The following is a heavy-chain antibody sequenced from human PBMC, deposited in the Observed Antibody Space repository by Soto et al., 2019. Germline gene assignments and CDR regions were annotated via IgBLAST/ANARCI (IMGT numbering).Heavy chain of an antibody. Sequence: GASVKVSCKASGYTFTGYYIHWVRQAPGQGLEWVGWINPNSGGTTYAQKFQGRVTMTRDTSISTAYMELSSLISEDTAVYYCARGVLTVNYEHNWFGPWGQGTLVTVSS. CDR2: INPNSGGT. V-gene: IGHV1-2*02. J-gene: IGHJ5*02. D-gene: IGHD2-8*01. CDR3: ARGVLTVNYEHNWFGP. CDR1: GYTFTGYY.